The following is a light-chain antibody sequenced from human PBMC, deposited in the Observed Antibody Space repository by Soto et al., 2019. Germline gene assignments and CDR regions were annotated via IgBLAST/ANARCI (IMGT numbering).Light chain of an antibody. CDR2: DAS. CDR1: QSISSY. J-gene: IGKJ1*01. V-gene: IGKV1-5*01. Sequence: DIQMTQSPSSLSASVGDRVTITCRASQSISSYLNWYQQKPGKAPKLLIYDASSLQSGVPSRFSGSGSGTEFTLTISSLQPDDFATYYCQQYNNYSNNFGQGTKV. CDR3: QQYNNYSNN.